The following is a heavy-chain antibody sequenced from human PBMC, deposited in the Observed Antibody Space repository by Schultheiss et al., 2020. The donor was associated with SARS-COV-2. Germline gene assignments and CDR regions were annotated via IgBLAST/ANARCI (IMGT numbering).Heavy chain of an antibody. Sequence: GGSLRLSCAASGFTFSGSAMHWVRQASGKGLEWVGRIRSKANSYATAYAASVKGRFTISRDDSKNTAYLQMNSLKTEDTAVYYCASLSGEYQLLGFDYWGQGTLVTVSS. V-gene: IGHV3-73*01. CDR3: ASLSGEYQLLGFDY. J-gene: IGHJ4*02. CDR1: GFTFSGSA. CDR2: IRSKANSYAT. D-gene: IGHD2-2*01.